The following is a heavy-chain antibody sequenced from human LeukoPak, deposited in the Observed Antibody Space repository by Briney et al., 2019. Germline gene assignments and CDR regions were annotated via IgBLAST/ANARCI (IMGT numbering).Heavy chain of an antibody. J-gene: IGHJ3*02. CDR2: IYPGDSDT. Sequence: GESLKISCKGSGYSFTSYWIGWVRQMPGKGLEWMGIIYPGDSDTRYSPSFQGQVTISADKSISTAYLQWSSLKAADTAMYYCARRIVAQGNAFDIWGQGTMVTVSS. CDR1: GYSFTSYW. D-gene: IGHD1-26*01. V-gene: IGHV5-51*01. CDR3: ARRIVAQGNAFDI.